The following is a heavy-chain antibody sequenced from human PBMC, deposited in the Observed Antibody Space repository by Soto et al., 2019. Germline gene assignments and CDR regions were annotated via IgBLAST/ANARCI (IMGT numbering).Heavy chain of an antibody. CDR2: TYYRSKWYN. V-gene: IGHV6-1*01. J-gene: IGHJ5*02. Sequence: SQTLSLTCAISGDRVSTNSASLSLIMQSPSRGLEWLGRTYYRSKWYNDYAVSVKSRITINPDTSKNQFSLQLNSVTPEDTAVYYCAREYYISGSPDHCFDPWGQGTLVTVSS. D-gene: IGHD3-10*01. CDR1: GDRVSTNSAS. CDR3: AREYYISGSPDHCFDP.